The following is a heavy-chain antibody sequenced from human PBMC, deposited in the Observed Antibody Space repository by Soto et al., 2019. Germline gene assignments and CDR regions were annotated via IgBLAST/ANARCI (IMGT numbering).Heavy chain of an antibody. CDR1: GGSISSGGYS. V-gene: IGHV4-30-2*01. CDR2: IYHSGST. D-gene: IGHD4-4*01. CDR3: ASVTTDVPRLDP. J-gene: IGHJ5*02. Sequence: TLSLTCAVSGGSISSGGYSWGWIRQPPGKGLEGIGYIYHSGSTYYNPSLKSRVTISVDRSKNQFSRKLSSVTAADTAVYVCASVTTDVPRLDPWGQGTRVTVSS.